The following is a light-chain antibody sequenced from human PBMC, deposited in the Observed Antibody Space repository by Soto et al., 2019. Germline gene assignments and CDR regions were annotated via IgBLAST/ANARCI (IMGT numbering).Light chain of an antibody. CDR2: DVT. Sequence: QSVLTQPASVSGSPGQSITISCTGTSSDVGGYNYVSWYQQHPGKAPKLMIYDVTDRPSGVSNRFSGSKSGNTASLTISGLQAEDEADYYCSSYANSSPVIFGGGTKLTAL. CDR1: SSDVGGYNY. CDR3: SSYANSSPVI. V-gene: IGLV2-14*03. J-gene: IGLJ2*01.